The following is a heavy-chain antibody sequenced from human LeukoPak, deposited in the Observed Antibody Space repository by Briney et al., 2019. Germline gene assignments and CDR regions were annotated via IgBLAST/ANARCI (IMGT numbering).Heavy chain of an antibody. CDR2: IHPNSGDT. CDR3: ARELSSPWDYDTFDY. D-gene: IGHD1-7*01. CDR1: GYTFTDYY. Sequence: GASVKVSCKASGYTFTDYYIHWVRQAPGQGLEWMGWIHPNSGDTKYAQNFQGRVTMTRDTSIDTAYMEMSSLKSDDTAVYYCARELSSPWDYDTFDYWGQGVLVTVSS. V-gene: IGHV1-2*02. J-gene: IGHJ4*02.